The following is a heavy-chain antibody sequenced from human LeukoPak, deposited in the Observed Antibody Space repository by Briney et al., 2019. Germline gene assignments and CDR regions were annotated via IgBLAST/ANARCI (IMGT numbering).Heavy chain of an antibody. D-gene: IGHD2-2*01. J-gene: IGHJ6*02. CDR3: ARSRRSDIVVVPALYGMDV. V-gene: IGHV1-2*06. CDR2: INPNSGGT. CDR1: GYTFTGYY. Sequence: ASVKVSCKASGYTFTGYYMHWVRQAPGQGLEWMGRINPNSGGTNYAQKFQGRVTMTRDTSISTAYMELSRLRSDDTAVYYCARSRRSDIVVVPALYGMDVWGQGTTVTVSS.